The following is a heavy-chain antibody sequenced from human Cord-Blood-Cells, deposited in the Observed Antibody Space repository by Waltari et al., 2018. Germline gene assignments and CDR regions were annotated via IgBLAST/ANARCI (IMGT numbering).Heavy chain of an antibody. V-gene: IGHV1-8*01. CDR2: MNPNSGNT. Sequence: QVQLVQSGAEVKKPGASVKASCKASGYTVTSYYINGVRLATGQGLEGMGWMNPNSGNTGYAQKFQGRVTMTRNTSISTAYMELSSLRSEDTAVYYCARGVGARGGDAFDIWGQGTMVTVSS. J-gene: IGHJ3*02. D-gene: IGHD1-26*01. CDR1: GYTVTSYY. CDR3: ARGVGARGGDAFDI.